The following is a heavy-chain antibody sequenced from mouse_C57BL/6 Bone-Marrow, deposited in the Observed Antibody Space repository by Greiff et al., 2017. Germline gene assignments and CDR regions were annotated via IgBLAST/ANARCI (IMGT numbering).Heavy chain of an antibody. CDR3: AREGGSRGWFAY. D-gene: IGHD1-1*01. CDR1: GFTFRDYG. Sequence: EVKLVESGGGLVQPGGSLKLSCAASGFTFRDYGMAWVRQAPRKGPEWVAFISNLAYSIYYADTVTGRFTISRENAKNTLYLEMSSLRSEDTAMYYCAREGGSRGWFAYWGQGTLVTVSA. CDR2: ISNLAYSI. V-gene: IGHV5-15*01. J-gene: IGHJ3*01.